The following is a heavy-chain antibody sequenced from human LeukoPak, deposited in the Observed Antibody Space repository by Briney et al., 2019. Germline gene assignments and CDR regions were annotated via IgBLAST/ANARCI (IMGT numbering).Heavy chain of an antibody. V-gene: IGHV1-8*03. D-gene: IGHD6-19*01. Sequence: ASVKASCKASGYTFTSYDINWVRQATGQGLEWMGWMNPNSGNTGYAQKFQGRVTITRNTSISTAYMELSSLRSEDTAMYYCARGVVKGGWYHLFDYWGQGTLVTVSS. CDR3: ARGVVKGGWYHLFDY. CDR2: MNPNSGNT. CDR1: GYTFTSYD. J-gene: IGHJ4*02.